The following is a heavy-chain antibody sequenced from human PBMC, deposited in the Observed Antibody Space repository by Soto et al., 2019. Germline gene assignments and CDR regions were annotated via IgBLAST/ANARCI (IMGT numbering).Heavy chain of an antibody. CDR2: INAGNGNT. J-gene: IGHJ4*02. V-gene: IGHV1-3*01. D-gene: IGHD6-6*01. Sequence: ASVKVSCKASGYTFTSYAMHWVRQAPGQRLEWMGWINAGNGNTKYSQKFQGRVTITRDTSASTAYMELSSLRSEDTAVYYCAREGAARYSFDYWGQGTLVTVSS. CDR1: GYTFTSYA. CDR3: AREGAARYSFDY.